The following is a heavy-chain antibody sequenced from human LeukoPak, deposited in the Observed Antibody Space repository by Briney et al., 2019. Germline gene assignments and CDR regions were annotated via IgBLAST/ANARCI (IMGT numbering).Heavy chain of an antibody. CDR3: ARHGLSVTIFGVEDYYYYGMDV. Sequence: GGSLRLSCAASGFTFSDYYMSWIRQAPGKGLEWVSYISSSGSTIYYADSVKGRFTISRDNAKNSLYLQINSLRAEDTAVYYCARHGLSVTIFGVEDYYYYGMDVWGQGTTVTVSS. J-gene: IGHJ6*02. CDR1: GFTFSDYY. D-gene: IGHD3-3*01. V-gene: IGHV3-11*01. CDR2: ISSSGSTI.